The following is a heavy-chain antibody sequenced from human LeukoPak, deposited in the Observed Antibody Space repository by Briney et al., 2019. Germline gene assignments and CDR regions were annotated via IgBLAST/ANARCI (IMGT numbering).Heavy chain of an antibody. Sequence: GGALRLSCAASGFTFTTYSMNWIRQDPGKGLERFSYISTSSSTTYSADSVKGRFAISRDNAKNSLYLQMNSLRVEDTAVYYCARDLLASRSAFDIWGQGTMVTVSS. CDR1: GFTFTTYS. J-gene: IGHJ3*02. CDR2: ISTSSSTT. V-gene: IGHV3-48*01. CDR3: ARDLLASRSAFDI.